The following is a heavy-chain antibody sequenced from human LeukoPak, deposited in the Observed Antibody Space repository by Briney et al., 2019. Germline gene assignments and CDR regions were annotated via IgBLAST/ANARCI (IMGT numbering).Heavy chain of an antibody. Sequence: SETLSLTCTVSGGSISSYYWSWIRQPAGKGLEWIGYIYYSGSTNYNPSLKSRVTISADTSKNQFSLKLSSVTAADTAVYYCARLGSSWSFDYWGQGTLVTVSS. D-gene: IGHD6-13*01. CDR2: IYYSGST. J-gene: IGHJ4*02. V-gene: IGHV4-59*08. CDR3: ARLGSSWSFDY. CDR1: GGSISSYY.